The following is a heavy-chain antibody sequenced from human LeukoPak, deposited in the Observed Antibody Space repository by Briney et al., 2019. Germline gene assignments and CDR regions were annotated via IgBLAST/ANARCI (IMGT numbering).Heavy chain of an antibody. CDR1: GFTFSSYS. D-gene: IGHD3-10*01. J-gene: IGHJ6*04. CDR2: ISGGSSTI. CDR3: ASSGLGV. Sequence: GGSLRLSCAASGFTFSSYSMNWVRQAPGKGLEWVSSISGGSSTIYYADSVKGRFSLSRDNAKKSLYLQMNSLRVEDTAVYYCASSGLGVWGKGTTVTVSS. V-gene: IGHV3-48*01.